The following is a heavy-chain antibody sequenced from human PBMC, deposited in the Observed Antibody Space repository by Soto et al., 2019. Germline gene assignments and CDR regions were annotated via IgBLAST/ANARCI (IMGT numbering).Heavy chain of an antibody. J-gene: IGHJ3*02. CDR2: ITASCDTT. Sequence: EVQLLESGGGLVQPGGSLRLSCAASGFTFSSYAMSWVLQAPGKGLECDSAITASCDTTYYADAVKGRFTISPDNSKSTMYLQMNSLRAEDTAVYYCAKVRPLRDCTRTSCLGAFDIWGQGTMGTFSA. V-gene: IGHV3-23*01. CDR3: AKVRPLRDCTRTSCLGAFDI. D-gene: IGHD2-2*01. CDR1: GFTFSSYA.